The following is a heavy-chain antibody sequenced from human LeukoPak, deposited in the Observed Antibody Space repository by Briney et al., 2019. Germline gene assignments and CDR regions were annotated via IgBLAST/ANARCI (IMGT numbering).Heavy chain of an antibody. CDR2: IYYSGST. D-gene: IGHD3-9*01. Sequence: SETLSLTCTVSGGSISSGGYYWSWIRQHPGKGLEWIGYIYYSGSTYYNPSLKSRVTISVDTSKNQFSLKLSSVTAADTAVYYSERRGYDILTGYLDYWGQGTLVTVSS. CDR1: GGSISSGGYY. J-gene: IGHJ4*02. V-gene: IGHV4-31*03. CDR3: ERRGYDILTGYLDY.